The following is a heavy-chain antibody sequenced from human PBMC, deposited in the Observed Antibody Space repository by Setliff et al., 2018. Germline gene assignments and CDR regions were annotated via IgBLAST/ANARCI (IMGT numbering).Heavy chain of an antibody. CDR3: AKEPAVSLTEAVRRSYYDYALDV. J-gene: IGHJ6*02. CDR2: ISGHNGKT. V-gene: IGHV1-18*01. D-gene: IGHD3-10*01. Sequence: GASVKVSCKASGYTFTDYGITWVRLAPGQGLEWMGWISGHNGKTMYAQKFQDRVVMTTDTDTGTAYMELRSLRFDDSAIYYCAKEPAVSLTEAVRRSYYDYALDVWGQGTTVTVSS. CDR1: GYTFTDYG.